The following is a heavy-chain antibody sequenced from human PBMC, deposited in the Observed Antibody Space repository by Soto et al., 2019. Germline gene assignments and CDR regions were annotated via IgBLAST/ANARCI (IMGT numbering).Heavy chain of an antibody. CDR1: GFSFSTSGVG. CDR3: AHSLRWGEWYFDL. J-gene: IGHJ2*01. Sequence: QITLKESGPTLVKPTQTLTLTCTFSGFSFSTSGVGVGWIRQPPGKALEWLALIYWHDDKRYSPSLMNRLTIRKETSKDQVVLRLTNMDPGDTARYDCAHSLRWGEWYFDLWGRGTLVTVSS. D-gene: IGHD3-16*01. CDR2: IYWHDDK. V-gene: IGHV2-5*01.